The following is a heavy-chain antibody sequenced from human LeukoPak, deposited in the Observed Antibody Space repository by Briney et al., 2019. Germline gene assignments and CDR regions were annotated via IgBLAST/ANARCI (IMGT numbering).Heavy chain of an antibody. CDR2: IYDSGST. Sequence: PSQTLSLTCTVSGGSVSSGDYYWTWVRQPPGKGLEWIGHIYDSGSTSYNPSLKSRLTMSLDTSKNQFSLKLTSVTAADTAIYYCSRESGAFCPFGYWGQGTLVIVPP. CDR3: SRESGAFCPFGY. V-gene: IGHV4-30-4*01. D-gene: IGHD1-26*01. J-gene: IGHJ4*02. CDR1: GGSVSSGDYY.